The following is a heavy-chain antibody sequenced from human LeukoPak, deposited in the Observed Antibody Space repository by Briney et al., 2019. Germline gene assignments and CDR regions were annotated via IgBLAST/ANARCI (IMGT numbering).Heavy chain of an antibody. CDR1: GYTFTGYW. J-gene: IGHJ4*02. CDR2: INPNGGGT. D-gene: IGHD3-16*01. CDR3: VKFAGGIY. Sequence: GASEKVSCKASGYTFTGYWLHWVRQAPGQGLEWMGWINPNGGGTNYAQKFQGRVTMTRDTSISTAYMELSRLRSDDTAVYYCVKFAGGIYWGQGTLVTVSS. V-gene: IGHV1-2*02.